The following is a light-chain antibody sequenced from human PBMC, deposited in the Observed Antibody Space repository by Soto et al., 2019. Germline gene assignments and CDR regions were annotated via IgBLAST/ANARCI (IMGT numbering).Light chain of an antibody. CDR1: RDDVGSYNL. Sequence: QSALTQPASVSGSPGQSITISCIGTRDDVGSYNLVSWYQHHPGKAPKVVIYEATKRPSGVSDRFSGSRSGNTASLTISVLQADDEAHYYCCSYGGYSTFVTFGGGTKLTVL. CDR3: CSYGGYSTFVT. CDR2: EAT. V-gene: IGLV2-23*02. J-gene: IGLJ2*01.